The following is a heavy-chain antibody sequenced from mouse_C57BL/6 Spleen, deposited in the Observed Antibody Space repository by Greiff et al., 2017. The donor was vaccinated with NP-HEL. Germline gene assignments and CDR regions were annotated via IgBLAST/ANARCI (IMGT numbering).Heavy chain of an antibody. CDR1: GYTFTDYY. CDR2: INPYNGGT. V-gene: IGHV1-19*01. D-gene: IGHD4-1*01. Sequence: EVQLQQSGPVLVKPGASVKMSCKASGYTFTDYYMNWVKQSHGKSLEWIGVINPYNGGTSYNQKFKGKATLTVDKSSSTAYMELNSLTSEDSAVYYCARPGTGGWYFDVWGTRTTVTVSS. CDR3: ARPGTGGWYFDV. J-gene: IGHJ1*03.